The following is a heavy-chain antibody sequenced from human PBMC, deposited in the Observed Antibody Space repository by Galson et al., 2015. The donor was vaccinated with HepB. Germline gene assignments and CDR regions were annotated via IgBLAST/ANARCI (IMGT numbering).Heavy chain of an antibody. J-gene: IGHJ6*04. D-gene: IGHD6-13*01. CDR1: GFTFSSYW. Sequence: SLRLSCAASGFTFSSYWMSWVRQAPGKGLEWVANIKQDGSEKYYVDSVKGRFTISRDNAKNSLYLQMNSLRAEDTAVYYCARDSSSWYYYHGMDVWGKGTTVTVSS. CDR2: IKQDGSEK. V-gene: IGHV3-7*03. CDR3: ARDSSSWYYYHGMDV.